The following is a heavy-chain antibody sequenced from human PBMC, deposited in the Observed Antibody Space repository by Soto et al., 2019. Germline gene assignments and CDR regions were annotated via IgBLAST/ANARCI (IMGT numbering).Heavy chain of an antibody. J-gene: IGHJ6*02. CDR1: GYTFTSYG. Sequence: ASVKVSCKASGYTFTSYGISWVRQAPGQGLGWMGWISAYNGNTNYAQKLQGRVTMTTDTSTSTAYMELRSLRSDDTAVYYCARGSGMVYAYYYYYGMDVWGQGTTVTVSS. CDR3: ARGSGMVYAYYYYYGMDV. D-gene: IGHD2-8*01. CDR2: ISAYNGNT. V-gene: IGHV1-18*01.